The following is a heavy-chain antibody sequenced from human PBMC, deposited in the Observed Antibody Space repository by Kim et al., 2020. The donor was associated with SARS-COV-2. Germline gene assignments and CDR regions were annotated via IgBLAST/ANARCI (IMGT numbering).Heavy chain of an antibody. J-gene: IGHJ4*02. CDR2: ISGSSKVI. D-gene: IGHD3-16*01. Sequence: GGSLRLSCAASGFTFSAYSMNWVHQAPGKGLEWLSYISGSSKVIYEADSVKGRFTISRDNAKNSLYLQMDSLRDEDTAIYYCARESSVEGATLNDYWGQGTLVTVSS. CDR1: GFTFSAYS. V-gene: IGHV3-48*02. CDR3: ARESSVEGATLNDY.